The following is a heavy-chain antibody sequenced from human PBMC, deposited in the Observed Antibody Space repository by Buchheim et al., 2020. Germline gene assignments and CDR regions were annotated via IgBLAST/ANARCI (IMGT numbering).Heavy chain of an antibody. V-gene: IGHV3-23*01. J-gene: IGHJ6*02. CDR2: ISGSGGST. Sequence: EVQLLESGGGLVQPGGSLRLSCAASGFTFSSYAMSWVRQAPGKGLEWVSAISGSGGSTYYADSVKGRFTISRDNSKNTLYLQMNSLRAEDTAVYYCAKGDYVWGSYRYDRTLLHYGMDVWGQGTTVTVSS. CDR3: AKGDYVWGSYRYDRTLLHYGMDV. D-gene: IGHD3-16*02. CDR1: GFTFSSYA.